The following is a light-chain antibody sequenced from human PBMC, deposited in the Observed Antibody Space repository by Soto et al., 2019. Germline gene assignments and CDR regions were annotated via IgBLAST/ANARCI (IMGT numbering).Light chain of an antibody. CDR2: DAS. CDR1: QSISSW. Sequence: IQMTHSPSTLSSSVVDIVTITCRASQSISSWLAWYQQKPGKAPKLLIYDASSLESGVPSRFSGSGSGTEFTLTISSLQPDDFATYYCQHYNSYSEAFGQGTKVDIK. V-gene: IGKV1-5*01. CDR3: QHYNSYSEA. J-gene: IGKJ1*01.